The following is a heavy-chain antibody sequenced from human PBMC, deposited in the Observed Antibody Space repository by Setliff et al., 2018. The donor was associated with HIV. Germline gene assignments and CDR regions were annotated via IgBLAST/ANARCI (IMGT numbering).Heavy chain of an antibody. Sequence: GASVKVSCKASGYMFTDYYIHWVRQAPGQGLEWMGWINPKSGDTKYGQSFQGRVTMTRDTSISTAYMNLSGLRSNDTAVYYCTRGTAVADTNTQPFKDWGQGALVTVSS. CDR3: TRGTAVADTNTQPFKD. CDR1: GYMFTDYY. V-gene: IGHV1-2*02. D-gene: IGHD6-19*01. CDR2: INPKSGDT. J-gene: IGHJ4*02.